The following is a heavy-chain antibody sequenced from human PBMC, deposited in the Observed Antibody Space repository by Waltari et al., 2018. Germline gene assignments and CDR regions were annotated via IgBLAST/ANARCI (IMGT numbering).Heavy chain of an antibody. Sequence: DVQLAESGGGLVQPGRSLRLSCTPSGFTFVDYSVNWVRQAPGQGLEWLGFIRSKAYGETTDYAASVRGRFTISRDDSKSIAYLQMNSLKTEDTAIYFCARDLMYGEHPLFDRWGQGTLVTVSS. D-gene: IGHD4-17*01. CDR1: GFTFVDYS. J-gene: IGHJ5*02. CDR3: ARDLMYGEHPLFDR. CDR2: IRSKAYGETT. V-gene: IGHV3-49*04.